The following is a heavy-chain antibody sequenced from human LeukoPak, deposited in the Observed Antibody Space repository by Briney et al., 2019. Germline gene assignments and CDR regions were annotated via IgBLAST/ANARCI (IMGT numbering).Heavy chain of an antibody. CDR3: AKRSETLYFDY. CDR2: VSGNGTTT. V-gene: IGHV3-23*01. Sequence: GSLRLSCAASGFTFSNYAMNWVRQVPGKGLEWVSTVSGNGTTTYYADSVKGRFTISRDNSKNTLFLQMNTLRAEDTAVYYCAKRSETLYFDYWGQGSLVTVSS. D-gene: IGHD2/OR15-2a*01. J-gene: IGHJ4*02. CDR1: GFTFSNYA.